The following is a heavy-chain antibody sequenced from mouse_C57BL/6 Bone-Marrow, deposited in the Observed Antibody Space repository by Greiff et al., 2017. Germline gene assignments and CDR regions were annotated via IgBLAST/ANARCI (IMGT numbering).Heavy chain of an antibody. Sequence: EVQLQESGPSLVRPSQTLSLTCTVTVFSINSDCYWIWIRQFPGNKLEYIGYTFYSGITYYNPSLESRTYITRDTSKNQFSLKLSSVTTEDTATYYCATMVTTRGTDYAMDYWGQGTSVTVSS. J-gene: IGHJ4*01. CDR2: TFYSGIT. D-gene: IGHD2-2*01. V-gene: IGHV3-3*01. CDR3: ATMVTTRGTDYAMDY. CDR1: VFSINSDCY.